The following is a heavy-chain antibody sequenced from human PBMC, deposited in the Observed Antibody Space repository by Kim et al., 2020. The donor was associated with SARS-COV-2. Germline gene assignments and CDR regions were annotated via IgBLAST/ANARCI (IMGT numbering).Heavy chain of an antibody. CDR2: ISYDGSNK. Sequence: GGSLRLSCAASGFTFSSYGMHWVRRAPGKGLEWVAVISYDGSNKYYADSVKGRFTISRDNSKNTLYLQMNSLRAEDTAVYYCANVGDSGYDYYYYYGMDVWGQGTTVTVSS. CDR1: GFTFSSYG. V-gene: IGHV3-30*18. CDR3: ANVGDSGYDYYYYYGMDV. D-gene: IGHD5-12*01. J-gene: IGHJ6*02.